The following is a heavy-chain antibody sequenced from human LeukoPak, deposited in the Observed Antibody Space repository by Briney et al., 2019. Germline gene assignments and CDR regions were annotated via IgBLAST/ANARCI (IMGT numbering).Heavy chain of an antibody. V-gene: IGHV1-69*13. Sequence: SVKVSCKASGGTFSSYAISWVRQAPGQGLEWMGGIIPIFGTANYAQKFQGRVTITADESTSTAYMELSSLRSEDTAVYYCARDDGPTRGIDYWGQGTLVTVSS. J-gene: IGHJ4*02. CDR2: IIPIFGTA. CDR3: ARDDGPTRGIDY. D-gene: IGHD3-10*01. CDR1: GGTFSSYA.